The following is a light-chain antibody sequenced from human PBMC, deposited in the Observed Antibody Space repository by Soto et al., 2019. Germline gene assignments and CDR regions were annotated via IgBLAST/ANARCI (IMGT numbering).Light chain of an antibody. CDR1: QGLXTN. Sequence: VPTQSPATLCVSPGERATLSCKARQGLXTNLVWYQEKPGQATRLLIFXASTRATGVPGRFSGSGCGTEFTITISSLQPYDVETYYCQQYNSYWTFGQGTKVDIK. J-gene: IGKJ1*01. CDR2: XAS. V-gene: IGKV3-15*01. CDR3: QQYNSYWT.